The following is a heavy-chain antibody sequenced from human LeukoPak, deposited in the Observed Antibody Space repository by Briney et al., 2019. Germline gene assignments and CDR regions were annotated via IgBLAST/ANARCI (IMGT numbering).Heavy chain of an antibody. Sequence: ASVKVSCKASGYTFTGYYMHWVRQAPGQGLEWMGWINPNSGGTDYAQKFQGRVTMTRDTSISTAYMELSRLRSDDTAVYYCARQLGTMVRGVLDYWGQGTLVTVSS. J-gene: IGHJ4*02. CDR1: GYTFTGYY. CDR3: ARQLGTMVRGVLDY. CDR2: INPNSGGT. V-gene: IGHV1-2*02. D-gene: IGHD3-10*01.